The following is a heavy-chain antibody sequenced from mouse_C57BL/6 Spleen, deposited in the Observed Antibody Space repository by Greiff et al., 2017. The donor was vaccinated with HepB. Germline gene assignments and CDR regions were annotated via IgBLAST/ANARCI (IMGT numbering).Heavy chain of an antibody. J-gene: IGHJ1*03. Sequence: QVQLKQSGPELVKPGASVKISCKASGYAFSSSWMNWVKQRPGKGLEWIGRIYPGDGDTNYNGKFKGKATLTADKSSSTAYMQLSSLTSEDSAVYFCARRDYYGSSYEYFDVWGTGTTVTVSS. D-gene: IGHD1-1*01. V-gene: IGHV1-82*01. CDR2: IYPGDGDT. CDR1: GYAFSSSW. CDR3: ARRDYYGSSYEYFDV.